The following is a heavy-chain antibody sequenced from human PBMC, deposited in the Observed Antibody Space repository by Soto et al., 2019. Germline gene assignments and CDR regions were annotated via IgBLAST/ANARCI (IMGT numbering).Heavy chain of an antibody. V-gene: IGHV3-23*01. Sequence: PGGSLRLSCAASGFTCSSYDMGWVRQGPGKGLEWVAVVSIGGSTHYADSLRGRFTISRDNSKNTLSLQMNSLTAEDTAVYFCAKRRGAGGHFDYWGQGALVTVSS. J-gene: IGHJ4*02. CDR1: GFTCSSYD. D-gene: IGHD2-15*01. CDR3: AKRRGAGGHFDY. CDR2: VSIGGST.